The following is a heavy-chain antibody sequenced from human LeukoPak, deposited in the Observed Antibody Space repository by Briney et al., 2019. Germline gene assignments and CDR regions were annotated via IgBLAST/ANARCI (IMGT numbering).Heavy chain of an antibody. D-gene: IGHD3-22*01. CDR3: AGTMIVPDYYYGMDV. J-gene: IGHJ6*02. CDR2: FDPEDGET. Sequence: GASVKVSCKVSGYTLTELFMHWVEQAPGKGLEWMGGFDPEDGETIYAQKFQGRVTMTEDTSTDTAYMELSSLRSEDTAVYYCAGTMIVPDYYYGMDVWGQGTTVTVSS. CDR1: GYTLTELF. V-gene: IGHV1-24*01.